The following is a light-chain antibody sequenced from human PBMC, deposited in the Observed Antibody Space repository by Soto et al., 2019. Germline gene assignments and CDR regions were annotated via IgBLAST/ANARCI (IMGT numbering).Light chain of an antibody. CDR2: DVS. J-gene: IGLJ1*01. V-gene: IGLV2-14*01. CDR3: SSYTSSSTLYV. Sequence: QSVLTQPASVSGSPGQSSTISCTGTSSDVGGYNYVSWYQQHPGKDPKLMIYDVSNRHSGVSNRFSGSKSGNTASLTISGLQAEDEAGYYGSSYTSSSTLYVVGTGTTLTVL. CDR1: SSDVGGYNY.